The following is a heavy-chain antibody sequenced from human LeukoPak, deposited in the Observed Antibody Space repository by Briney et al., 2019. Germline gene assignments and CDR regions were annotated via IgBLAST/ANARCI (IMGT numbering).Heavy chain of an antibody. Sequence: GGPLRLSCAASGFTFSSYAMHWVRQAPGKGLEGVAVISYDGSNKYYADSVKGRFTISRDNSKNTLYLQMNSLRAEDTAVYYCARGGSLYQLLDHFYWGQGTLVTVSS. D-gene: IGHD2-2*02. V-gene: IGHV3-30*04. CDR1: GFTFSSYA. CDR2: ISYDGSNK. CDR3: ARGGSLYQLLDHFY. J-gene: IGHJ4*02.